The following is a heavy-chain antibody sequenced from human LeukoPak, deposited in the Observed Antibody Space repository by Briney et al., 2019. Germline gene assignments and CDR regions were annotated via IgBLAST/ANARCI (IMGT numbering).Heavy chain of an antibody. CDR1: GGSFSGYY. D-gene: IGHD1-26*01. V-gene: IGHV4-34*01. Sequence: SETLSLTCAVYGGSFSGYYWSWIRQPPGKGLEWIGSIYYSGSTYYNPSLKSRVTISVDTPKNQFSLKLSSVTAADTAVYYCAREGGDTGSWLIDYWGQGTLVTVSS. J-gene: IGHJ4*02. CDR3: AREGGDTGSWLIDY. CDR2: IYYSGST.